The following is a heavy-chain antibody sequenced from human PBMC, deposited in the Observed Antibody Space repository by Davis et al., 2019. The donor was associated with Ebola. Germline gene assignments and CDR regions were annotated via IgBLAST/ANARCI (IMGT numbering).Heavy chain of an antibody. CDR1: GYTFTDYH. Sequence: ASVKVSCKASGYTFTDYHIHWVRQAHGQGLEWMGRIDPNSGSTIYAEKFQGRATMTRDTPISTAYMELSSLRSDDTGVYYCTRDQFRSAWYGIDYWGQGTLVTVS. J-gene: IGHJ4*02. D-gene: IGHD6-19*01. V-gene: IGHV1-2*05. CDR2: IDPNSGST. CDR3: TRDQFRSAWYGIDY.